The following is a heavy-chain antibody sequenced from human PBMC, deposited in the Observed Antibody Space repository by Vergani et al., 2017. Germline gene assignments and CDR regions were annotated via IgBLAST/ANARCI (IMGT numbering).Heavy chain of an antibody. CDR1: GGSFSGYY. Sequence: QVQLQQWGAGLLKPSETLSLTCAVYGGSFSGYYWSWIRQPPGKGLEWIGEINHSGSTNYNPSLKSRVTISVDTSKNQFSLKLSSVTAADTAVYYCARLSKRLYFWFDPWGQGTLVTVSS. J-gene: IGHJ5*02. D-gene: IGHD2-15*01. V-gene: IGHV4-34*01. CDR2: INHSGST. CDR3: ARLSKRLYFWFDP.